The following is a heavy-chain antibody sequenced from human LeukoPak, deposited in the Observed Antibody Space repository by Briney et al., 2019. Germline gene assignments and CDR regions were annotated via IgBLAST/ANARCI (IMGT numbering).Heavy chain of an antibody. CDR1: GFTVSSNY. J-gene: IGHJ4*02. CDR3: AKRVHNPLYFDY. Sequence: GGSLRLSCAASGFTVSSNYMSWVRQAPGKGLEWVSAISGSGGSTYYADSVKGRFTISRDNSKNTLYLQMNSLRAEDTAVYYCAKRVHNPLYFDYWGQGTLVTVSS. V-gene: IGHV3-23*01. CDR2: ISGSGGST. D-gene: IGHD1-14*01.